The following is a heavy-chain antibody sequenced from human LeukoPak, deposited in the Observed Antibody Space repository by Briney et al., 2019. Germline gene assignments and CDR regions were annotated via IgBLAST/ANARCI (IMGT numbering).Heavy chain of an antibody. V-gene: IGHV4-4*07. CDR3: ARSAPSVTSYYFDS. CDR2: FYTLGGT. Sequence: SETLSLTCTVSGDSISRYYWSWIRQPAGKGLEWIGRFYTLGGTNYHPSLKSRVTMSLDTSKHQFSLTLNSVTAADTAVYYCARSAPSVTSYYFDSWGQGTLVTVSS. J-gene: IGHJ4*02. D-gene: IGHD4-17*01. CDR1: GDSISRYY.